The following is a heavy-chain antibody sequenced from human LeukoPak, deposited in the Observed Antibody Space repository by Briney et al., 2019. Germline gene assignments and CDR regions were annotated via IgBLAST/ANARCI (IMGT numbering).Heavy chain of an antibody. J-gene: IGHJ4*02. D-gene: IGHD5-18*01. CDR1: GLTFSSYG. CDR3: AKESWGYSYGRGVY. V-gene: IGHV3-23*01. Sequence: GGSLRLSCAASGLTFSSYGMSWVRQAPGKGLEWVSAISGSGGSTYYADSVKGRFTISRDNSKNTVYLQMNSLRAEDTAVYYCAKESWGYSYGRGVYWGQGTLVTVSS. CDR2: ISGSGGST.